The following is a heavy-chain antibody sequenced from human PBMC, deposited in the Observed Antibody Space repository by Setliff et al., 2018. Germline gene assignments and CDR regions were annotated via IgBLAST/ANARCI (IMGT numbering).Heavy chain of an antibody. D-gene: IGHD2-21*01. V-gene: IGHV4-39*01. J-gene: IGHJ6*03. CDR1: GGSIISSTYN. CDR2: IYYSGST. CDR3: ARRGRVWPSYYYYYMDV. Sequence: SETLSLTCSVSGGSIISSTYNWGWIRQPPGKGLEWIGSIYYSGSTYYNPSLKSRVTISVDTSKNQFSLKLSSVTAADTAVYYCARRGRVWPSYYYYYMDVWGKGTTVTVSS.